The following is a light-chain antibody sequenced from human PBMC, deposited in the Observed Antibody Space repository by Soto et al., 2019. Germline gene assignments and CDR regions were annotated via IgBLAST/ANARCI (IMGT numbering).Light chain of an antibody. CDR1: QSVSSSF. Sequence: EIVLTQSPGTLSLSPGERATLSCRASQSVSSSFLAWYQQKPGQAPRLLIYGASIRATGIPDRFSGSGSGTDFTLTISRVEPEDFAVYYCQQYRSSPLTFGQGTQVEIK. CDR2: GAS. CDR3: QQYRSSPLT. V-gene: IGKV3-20*01. J-gene: IGKJ1*01.